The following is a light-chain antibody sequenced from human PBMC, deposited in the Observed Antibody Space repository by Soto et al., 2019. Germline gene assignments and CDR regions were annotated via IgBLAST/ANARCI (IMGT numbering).Light chain of an antibody. CDR2: GAS. J-gene: IGKJ1*01. V-gene: IGKV3-15*01. CDR1: QSVSSN. CDR3: QQGYSNPWT. Sequence: IGITQSPAPLSVSPGERATLSCRASQSVSSNLAWYQQKPGQAPRLLIYGASTRATGIPARFSGRGSGTDFTLTVESLQPEDFATYYCQQGYSNPWTFGQGTKVDIK.